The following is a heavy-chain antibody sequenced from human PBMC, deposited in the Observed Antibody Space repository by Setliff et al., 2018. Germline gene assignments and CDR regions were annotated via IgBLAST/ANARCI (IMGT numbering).Heavy chain of an antibody. D-gene: IGHD5-18*01. CDR3: AKDLSSNTAASYFFDL. V-gene: IGHV3-23*01. Sequence: LRLSCAASGFSFSEYAMSWVRQAPRKGLEWVSGGSTGKTDYADSVKGRFTMSRDSSTNTLYLQMNSLRGEDTAVYYCAKDLSSNTAASYFFDLWGQGTQVTVS. J-gene: IGHJ4*02. CDR1: GFSFSEYA. CDR2: GSTGKT.